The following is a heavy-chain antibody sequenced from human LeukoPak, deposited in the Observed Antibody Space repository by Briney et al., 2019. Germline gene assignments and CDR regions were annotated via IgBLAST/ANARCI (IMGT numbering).Heavy chain of an antibody. D-gene: IGHD3-10*01. Sequence: GGSLRFSCAASGFTFSSYSMNWVRQAPGKGLEWVSSISSSSSYIYYADSVKGRFTISRDNAKNSLYLQMNSLRAEDTAVYYCARVRGVTNFDYWGQGTLVTVSS. CDR2: ISSSSSYI. V-gene: IGHV3-21*01. CDR1: GFTFSSYS. J-gene: IGHJ4*02. CDR3: ARVRGVTNFDY.